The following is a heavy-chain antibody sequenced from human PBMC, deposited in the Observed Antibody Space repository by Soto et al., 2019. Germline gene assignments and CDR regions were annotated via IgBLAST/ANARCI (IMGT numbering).Heavy chain of an antibody. CDR3: ARETAAGTLDY. J-gene: IGHJ4*02. D-gene: IGHD6-13*01. CDR2: ISAYNGNT. V-gene: IGHV1-18*01. CDR1: GYTFTSYG. Sequence: QVQLVQSGAEVKKPGASVKVSCKASGYTFTSYGIRWVRQAPGQGLEWMGWISAYNGNTNYAQKLQGRVTMTTDTPTSTAYMALRSLRSDHTAVYYCARETAAGTLDYWGKGTLVTVSS.